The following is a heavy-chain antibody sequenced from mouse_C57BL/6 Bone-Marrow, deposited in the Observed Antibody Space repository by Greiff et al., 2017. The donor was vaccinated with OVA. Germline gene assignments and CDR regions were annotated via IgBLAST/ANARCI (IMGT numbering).Heavy chain of an antibody. J-gene: IGHJ1*03. V-gene: IGHV5-16*01. CDR1: GFTFSDYY. Sequence: VQLMESEGGLVQPGSSMKLSCTASGFTFSDYYMAWVRQVPEKGLEWVANINYDGSSTYYLDSLKSRFIISRDNAKNILYLQMSSLKSEDTATYYCARDRNYGSSYEYFDVWGTGTTVTVSS. CDR2: INYDGSST. D-gene: IGHD1-1*01. CDR3: ARDRNYGSSYEYFDV.